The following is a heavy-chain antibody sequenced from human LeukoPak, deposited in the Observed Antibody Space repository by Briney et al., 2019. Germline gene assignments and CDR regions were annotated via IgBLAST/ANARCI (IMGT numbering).Heavy chain of an antibody. V-gene: IGHV5-51*01. CDR1: GYRFTRYW. Sequence: GASLKISCECAGYRFTRYWIGAGRPMPGKSLEWRGIIYPGDSDTRYSPYFQGQVTISADKSISTAYLQWSSLKASDTAMYYCARHLCRDFWCVPNCFDPWGQGTLVTVSS. J-gene: IGHJ5*02. CDR3: ARHLCRDFWCVPNCFDP. D-gene: IGHD3-3*01. CDR2: IYPGDSDT.